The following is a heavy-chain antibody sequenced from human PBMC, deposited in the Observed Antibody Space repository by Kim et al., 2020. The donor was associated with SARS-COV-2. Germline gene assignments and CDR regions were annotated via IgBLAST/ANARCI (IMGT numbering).Heavy chain of an antibody. CDR1: GFTFSDSA. CDR3: TRVPPDPASYYDAFDI. V-gene: IGHV3-73*01. CDR2: IRSKANSYAT. J-gene: IGHJ3*02. D-gene: IGHD3-10*01. Sequence: GGSLRLSCAASGFTFSDSAMHWVRQASGKGLEWVGRIRSKANSYATAYGASVKGRFTISRDDSKNTAYLQMSSLKTEDTAVYYCTRVPPDPASYYDAFDIWGQGTMVTVSS.